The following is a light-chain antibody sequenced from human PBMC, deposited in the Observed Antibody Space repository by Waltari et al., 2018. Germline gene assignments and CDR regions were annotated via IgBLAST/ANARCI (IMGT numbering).Light chain of an antibody. J-gene: IGLJ2*01. CDR1: SSNAGGTY. CDR3: GTWDSSLSVVV. CDR2: EKK. V-gene: IGLV1-51*02. Sequence: QPLLTQPPSVSAAAGQKVTVSFSGSSSNAGGTYLHLYQHRPRTAPRLLIYEKKIRPSGIPDLFSGSKSGTSATLGITGLQTGDEADYYCGTWDSSLSVVVFGGGTKLTVL.